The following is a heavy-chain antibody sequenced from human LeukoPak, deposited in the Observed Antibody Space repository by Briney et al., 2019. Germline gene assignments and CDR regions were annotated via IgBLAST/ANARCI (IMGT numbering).Heavy chain of an antibody. Sequence: SGTLSLTCTVSGGSISSGGYYWSWIRQPPGKGLEWIGYIYHSGSTYYNPSLKSRVTISVDRSKNQFSLKLSSVTAADTAVYYCAKTYYDFWSGYYADYWGQGTLVTVSS. D-gene: IGHD3-3*01. CDR2: IYHSGST. CDR3: AKTYYDFWSGYYADY. J-gene: IGHJ4*02. V-gene: IGHV4-30-2*01. CDR1: GGSISSGGYY.